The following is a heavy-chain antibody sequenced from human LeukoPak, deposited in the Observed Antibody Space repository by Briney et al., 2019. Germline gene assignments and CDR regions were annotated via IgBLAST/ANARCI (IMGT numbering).Heavy chain of an antibody. Sequence: RSSETLSLTCTVSGGSISSYYWSWIRQPPGKGLEWIGYIYYSGSTNYNPSLKSRVTISVDTSKNQFSLKLSSVTAADTAVYYCARGGRGSRWFDPWGQGTLVTVSS. CDR1: GGSISSYY. J-gene: IGHJ5*02. CDR3: ARGGRGSRWFDP. CDR2: IYYSGST. V-gene: IGHV4-59*08. D-gene: IGHD5-12*01.